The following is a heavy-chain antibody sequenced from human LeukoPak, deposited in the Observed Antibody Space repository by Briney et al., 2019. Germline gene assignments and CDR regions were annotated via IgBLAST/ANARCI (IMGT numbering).Heavy chain of an antibody. CDR3: ASGSGSYRTPYYYMDV. Sequence: PGGSLRLSCAASGFTVSSNYMSWVRQAPGKGLEWVSVIYSGGSTYYADSVKGRFTISRDNSKNTPHLQMNSLRAEDTAVYYCASGSGSYRTPYYYMDVWGTGTTVTVSS. CDR2: IYSGGST. V-gene: IGHV3-53*01. D-gene: IGHD3-10*01. CDR1: GFTVSSNY. J-gene: IGHJ6*03.